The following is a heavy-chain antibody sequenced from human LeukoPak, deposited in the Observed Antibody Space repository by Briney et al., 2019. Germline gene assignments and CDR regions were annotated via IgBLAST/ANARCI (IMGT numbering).Heavy chain of an antibody. D-gene: IGHD5-24*01. CDR3: AKGEMATSN. CDR1: GFTVSSNY. Sequence: GGSLRLSCAASGFTVSSNYMSWVRRSPGGGLEWVASLGRSGGSKNYADSVKGRFTISRDNSKNTLFLQMNSLRVEDSAIYYCAKGEMATSNWGQGTLVTVSS. V-gene: IGHV3-23*01. J-gene: IGHJ4*02. CDR2: LGRSGGSK.